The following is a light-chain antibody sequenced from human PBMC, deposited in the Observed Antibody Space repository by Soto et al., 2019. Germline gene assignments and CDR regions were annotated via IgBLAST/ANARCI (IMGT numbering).Light chain of an antibody. CDR1: QSISSW. CDR3: QQYNSYSQT. Sequence: DTQMTQSPSTLSASVGDRVTITCRASQSISSWLAWYQQKPGKAPKLLIYKASNLESGVPSRFSGSGSGTEFTLTISSLQPDDFATYYCQQYNSYSQTFGQGTKVEIK. J-gene: IGKJ1*01. CDR2: KAS. V-gene: IGKV1-5*03.